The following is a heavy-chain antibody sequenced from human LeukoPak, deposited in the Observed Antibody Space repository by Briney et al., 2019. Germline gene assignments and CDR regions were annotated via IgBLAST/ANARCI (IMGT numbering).Heavy chain of an antibody. CDR1: GGTFSSYA. CDR3: ARTSSTSFDY. CDR2: ISAYHGKT. J-gene: IGHJ4*02. V-gene: IGHV1-18*01. D-gene: IGHD2-2*01. Sequence: ASVKVSCKASGGTFSSYAISWVRQAPGQGLEWMGWISAYHGKTNYAQNLQGRVTMTTETSTSTAYMELRSLRPDDTAVYFCARTSSTSFDYWGQGTLVTVSS.